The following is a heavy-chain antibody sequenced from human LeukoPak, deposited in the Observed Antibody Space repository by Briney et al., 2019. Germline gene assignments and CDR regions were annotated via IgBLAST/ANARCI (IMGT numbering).Heavy chain of an antibody. CDR2: INPNSGGT. J-gene: IGHJ3*02. CDR1: GYTFTGYY. V-gene: IGHV1-2*02. Sequence: GASVKVSCKASGYTFTGYYMHWVRQAPGQGLEWMGWINPNSGGTNYAQKFQGRVTMTRDTSISTAYMELSRLRSDDTAVYYCARAYAPYCSSTSCYRVDAFDIWGQGTMVTVSS. D-gene: IGHD2-2*02. CDR3: ARAYAPYCSSTSCYRVDAFDI.